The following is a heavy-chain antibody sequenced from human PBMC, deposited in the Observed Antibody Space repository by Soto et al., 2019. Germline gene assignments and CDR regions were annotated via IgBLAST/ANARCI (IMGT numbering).Heavy chain of an antibody. J-gene: IGHJ4*02. CDR2: ISSGGGRT. Sequence: GGSLRLSCAASGFTFSNYAMSWVRKAPGKGLEWVSGISSGGGRTYYADSVKGRFTISRDNSKNTLSLQMNSLRAEDTAIYYCAKDISSGAGDYFDHWGQGTLVTVSS. D-gene: IGHD1-26*01. CDR1: GFTFSNYA. CDR3: AKDISSGAGDYFDH. V-gene: IGHV3-23*01.